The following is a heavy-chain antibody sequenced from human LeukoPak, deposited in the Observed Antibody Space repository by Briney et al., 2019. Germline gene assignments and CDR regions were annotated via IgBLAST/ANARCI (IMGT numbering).Heavy chain of an antibody. CDR2: IYSGGST. V-gene: IGHV3-53*01. CDR1: GFTVSSNY. CDR3: ARRGYGDSTSHWSFDL. Sequence: GGSLRLSCAASGFTVSSNYMSWVRQAPGKGLEWVSVIYSGGSTYYSASVKGRFTISRDNSKNTMYLQMNSLRAEDTAVYYCARRGYGDSTSHWSFDLWGRGTLVTVSP. D-gene: IGHD4-17*01. J-gene: IGHJ2*01.